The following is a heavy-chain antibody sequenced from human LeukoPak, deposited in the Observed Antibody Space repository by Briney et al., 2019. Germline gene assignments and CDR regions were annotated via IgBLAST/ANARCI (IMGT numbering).Heavy chain of an antibody. Sequence: GGSLRLSCAASGFTFSDYYTSWIRQAPGKGLEWVSYISSSGSTIYYADSVKGRFTISRDNAKNSLYLQMNSLRGEDTAVYYCARDRGTRAPGSYSAPRGNWFDPWGQGTLVTVSS. J-gene: IGHJ5*02. CDR1: GFTFSDYY. CDR3: ARDRGTRAPGSYSAPRGNWFDP. V-gene: IGHV3-11*04. D-gene: IGHD3-10*01. CDR2: ISSSGSTI.